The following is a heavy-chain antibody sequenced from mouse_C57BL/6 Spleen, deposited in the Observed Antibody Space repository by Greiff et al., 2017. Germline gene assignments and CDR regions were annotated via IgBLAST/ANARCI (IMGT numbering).Heavy chain of an antibody. CDR1: GFSLTSYG. D-gene: IGHD1-1*01. V-gene: IGHV2-6*01. CDR2: IWGVGST. Sequence: VKLKESGPGLVAPSQSLSITCTVSGFSLTSYGVDWVRQSPGKGLEWLGVIWGVGSTNYNSALKSRLSISKDNSKSQVFLKMNSLQTDDTAMYYCASSPDYGSSYYYAMDYWGQGTSVTVSS. J-gene: IGHJ4*01. CDR3: ASSPDYGSSYYYAMDY.